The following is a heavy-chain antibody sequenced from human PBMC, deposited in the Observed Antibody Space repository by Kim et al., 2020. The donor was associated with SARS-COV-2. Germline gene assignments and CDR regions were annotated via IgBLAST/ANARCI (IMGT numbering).Heavy chain of an antibody. D-gene: IGHD3-16*01. V-gene: IGHV3-33*06. J-gene: IGHJ4*02. CDR3: AKSYTSGTYFFDF. Sequence: YRDSVTGRFTISRDNSKATLYLQMDSLSVEDTAVYYCAKSYTSGTYFFDFWGQGTPVTVSS.